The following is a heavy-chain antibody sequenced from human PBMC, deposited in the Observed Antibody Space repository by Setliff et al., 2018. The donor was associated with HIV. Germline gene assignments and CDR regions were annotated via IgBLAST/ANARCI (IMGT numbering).Heavy chain of an antibody. D-gene: IGHD2-2*01. CDR2: LNPKTGGT. CDR1: GYTFTGYY. CDR3: AGGASRGLLHFDM. V-gene: IGHV1-2*02. J-gene: IGHJ3*02. Sequence: ASVKVSCKASGYTFTGYYMHWVRQAPGQGLEWMGWLNPKTGGTNFAQAFQGRVTMTGDTSISTAYMELSRLTSDDTAVYYCAGGASRGLLHFDMWGQGTMVTVSS.